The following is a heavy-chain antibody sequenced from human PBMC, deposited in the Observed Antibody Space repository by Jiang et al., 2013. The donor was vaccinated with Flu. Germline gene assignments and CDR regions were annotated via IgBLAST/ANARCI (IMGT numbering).Heavy chain of an antibody. CDR3: ARVIAAAGTIDY. J-gene: IGHJ4*02. D-gene: IGHD6-13*01. CDR1: GGSISSYY. Sequence: PGLVKPSETLSLTCTVSGGSISSYYWSWIRQPPGKGLEWIGYIYYSGSTNYNPSLKSRVTISVDTSKNQFSLKLSSVTAADTAVYYCARVIAAAGTIDYWGQGTLVTVSS. CDR2: IYYSGST. V-gene: IGHV4-59*01.